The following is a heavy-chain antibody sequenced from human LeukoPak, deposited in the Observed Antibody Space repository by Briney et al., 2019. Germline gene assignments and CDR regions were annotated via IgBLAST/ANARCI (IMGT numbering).Heavy chain of an antibody. CDR1: GFTFSSYS. CDR3: ARAGILTSYGMDV. J-gene: IGHJ6*02. CDR2: ISSSSSYI. V-gene: IGHV3-21*01. Sequence: KSGGSLRLSCAASGFTFSSYSMNWVRQAPGKGREWVSSISSSSSYIYYADSVKGRFIISRDNAKNSLYLQMNSLRAEDTAVYYCARAGILTSYGMDVWGQGTTVTVSS. D-gene: IGHD3-9*01.